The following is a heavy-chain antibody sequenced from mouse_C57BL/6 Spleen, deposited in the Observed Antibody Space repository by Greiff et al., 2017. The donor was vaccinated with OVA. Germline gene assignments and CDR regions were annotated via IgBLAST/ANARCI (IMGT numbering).Heavy chain of an antibody. J-gene: IGHJ1*03. CDR2: IYPGDGDT. D-gene: IGHD6-1*01. Sequence: QVQLQQSGPELVKPGASVKISCKASGYAFSSSWMNWVKQRPGKGLEWIGRIYPGDGDTNYNGKFKGKATLTADKSSSTAYMQLSSLTSEDSAVYFCARWSASYWYFDVWGTGTTVTVSS. CDR1: GYAFSSSW. V-gene: IGHV1-82*01. CDR3: ARWSASYWYFDV.